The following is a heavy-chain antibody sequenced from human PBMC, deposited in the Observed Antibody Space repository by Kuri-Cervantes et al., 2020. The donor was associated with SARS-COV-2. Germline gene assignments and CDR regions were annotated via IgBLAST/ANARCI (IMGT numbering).Heavy chain of an antibody. CDR1: GFTFSSYA. D-gene: IGHD1-26*01. J-gene: IGHJ4*02. V-gene: IGHV3-23*01. CDR2: ISGSGGST. CDR3: AKADSGSYSPGDY. Sequence: LSLTCAASGFTFSSYAMSWVRQAPGKGLEWVSAISGSGGSTYYADSVKGRFTISRDNSKDTLYLQMNSLRAEDTAVYYCAKADSGSYSPGDYWGQGTLVTVSS.